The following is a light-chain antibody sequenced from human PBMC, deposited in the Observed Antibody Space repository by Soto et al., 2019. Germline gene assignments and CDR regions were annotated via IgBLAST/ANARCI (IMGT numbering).Light chain of an antibody. CDR1: QSISTY. V-gene: IGKV1-39*01. J-gene: IGKJ3*01. CDR2: AAS. Sequence: DIQMTQSPSSLSASVGDRVTITCRASQSISTYLSWYQQKPGQAPKVLIYAASRLERGVPSRFSGSGSVTDFALTVSSLQPEDFATYYCQQTYDTPFTFGHGTTV. CDR3: QQTYDTPFT.